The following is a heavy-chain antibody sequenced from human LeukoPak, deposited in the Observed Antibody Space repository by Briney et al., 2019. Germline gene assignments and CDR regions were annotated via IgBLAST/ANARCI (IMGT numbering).Heavy chain of an antibody. CDR3: ARQDGSAYYYFDY. CDR2: IYPGDSDT. V-gene: IGHV5-51*01. D-gene: IGHD3-22*01. CDR1: GYSFSYYW. J-gene: IGHJ4*02. Sequence: GESLKIFCKGSGYSFSYYWIAWVRQMPGKGLEWMGIIYPGDSDTRYSPSFQGQVTISADKSTSTAFLQWSSLKASDTAMYYCARQDGSAYYYFDYWGQGTLVTVSS.